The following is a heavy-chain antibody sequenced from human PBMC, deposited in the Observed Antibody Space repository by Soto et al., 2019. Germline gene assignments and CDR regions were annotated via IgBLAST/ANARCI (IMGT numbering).Heavy chain of an antibody. CDR1: GYTFTSYY. Sequence: GASVKVSCKASGYTFTSYYMHWVRQAPGQGLEWMGIINPSGGSTSYAQKFQGRVTMTRDTSTSTVYMELSSLRSEDTAVYYCARTESIVVVTATLDAFDIWXQGTMVTVS. J-gene: IGHJ3*02. CDR2: INPSGGST. V-gene: IGHV1-46*01. D-gene: IGHD2-21*02. CDR3: ARTESIVVVTATLDAFDI.